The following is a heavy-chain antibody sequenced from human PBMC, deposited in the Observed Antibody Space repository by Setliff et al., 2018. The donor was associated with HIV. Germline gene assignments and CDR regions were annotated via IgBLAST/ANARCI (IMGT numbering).Heavy chain of an antibody. CDR2: IYWNGDE. CDR3: ARLFNGYDYPTF. CDR1: GFSLSANAMN. D-gene: IGHD5-12*01. Sequence: SGPTLVNPTQTLTLTCTFSGFSLSANAMNVGWIRQPPGKALEWLAVIYWNGDERYSPSLTSRLSITKDTSKNHVVLTMADMAPVDTATYYCARLFNGYDYPTFWGQGTLVTVSS. V-gene: IGHV2-5*01. J-gene: IGHJ4*02.